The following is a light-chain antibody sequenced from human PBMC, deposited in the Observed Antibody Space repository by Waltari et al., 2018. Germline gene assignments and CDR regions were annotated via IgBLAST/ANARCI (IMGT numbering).Light chain of an antibody. Sequence: DIQMTQSPSSLSASVGARVIITCRASQDIRKSLGWFQQKPGKATKSLIYDASNLQSGDPSKFGGSGSETDFTLTISNLQAEDFATDYCQQYRHYPYTFGQGTKLEIK. CDR2: DAS. J-gene: IGKJ2*01. V-gene: IGKV1-16*02. CDR1: QDIRKS. CDR3: QQYRHYPYT.